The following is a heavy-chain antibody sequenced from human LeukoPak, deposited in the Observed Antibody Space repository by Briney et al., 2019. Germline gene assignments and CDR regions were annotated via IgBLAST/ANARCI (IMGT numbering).Heavy chain of an antibody. CDR2: INTNTGNP. V-gene: IGHV7-4-1*02. CDR1: GYTFTSYA. Sequence: ASVKVSCKASGYTFTSYAVNWVRQAPGQGLEWMGWINTNTGNPTYAQGFTGRFVFSLDTSVSTAYLQISSLKAEDTAVYYCARGGYSYGYGLSDYWGQGTLVTVSS. CDR3: ARGGYSYGYGLSDY. D-gene: IGHD5-18*01. J-gene: IGHJ4*02.